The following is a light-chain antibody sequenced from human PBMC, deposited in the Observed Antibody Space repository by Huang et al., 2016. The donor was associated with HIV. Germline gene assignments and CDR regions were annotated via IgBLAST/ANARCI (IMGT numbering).Light chain of an antibody. CDR2: AAS. Sequence: DIQMTQSPSSLSASVGDRVTITCRASQGISSSLAWYQQKPGKVPRLLIYAASTLQSGVPSRFSGSRSGRDFSLTIGSQQPEDVATYYCQKYDSAPLTFGGGTKVEI. CDR1: QGISSS. CDR3: QKYDSAPLT. J-gene: IGKJ4*01. V-gene: IGKV1-27*01.